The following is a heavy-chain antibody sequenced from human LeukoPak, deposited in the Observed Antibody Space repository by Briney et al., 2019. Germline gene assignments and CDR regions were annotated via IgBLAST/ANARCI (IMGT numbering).Heavy chain of an antibody. Sequence: GASVEVSCKASGGTFSSYAISWVRQAPGQGLEWMGRIIPILGIANYAQKFQGRVTITADKSTSTAYMELSSLRSEDTAVYYCAREGDDILTGYPAPYCFDYWGQGTLVTVSS. CDR1: GGTFSSYA. CDR2: IIPILGIA. V-gene: IGHV1-69*04. J-gene: IGHJ4*02. CDR3: AREGDDILTGYPAPYCFDY. D-gene: IGHD3-9*01.